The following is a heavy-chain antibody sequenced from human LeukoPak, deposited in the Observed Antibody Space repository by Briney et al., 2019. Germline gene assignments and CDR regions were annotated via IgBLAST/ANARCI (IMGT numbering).Heavy chain of an antibody. CDR2: ISSSGSTI. CDR3: ARAARGYCSSTSCLRFDY. CDR1: GFTFSDYY. J-gene: IGHJ4*02. D-gene: IGHD2-2*01. V-gene: IGHV3-11*04. Sequence: GGSLRLSCAASGFTFSDYYMSWIRQAPGKGLEWVSYISSSGSTIYYADSVKGRFTISRDNAKNSLYLQMNSLRAEDTAVYYCARAARGYCSSTSCLRFDYWGQGTLVTVSS.